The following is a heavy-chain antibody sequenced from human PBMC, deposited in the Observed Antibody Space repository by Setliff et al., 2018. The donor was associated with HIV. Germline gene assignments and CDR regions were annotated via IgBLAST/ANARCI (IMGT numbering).Heavy chain of an antibody. Sequence: SETLSLTCTVSGGSISSRSYYWGWIRQHPGKGLEWIGYIYHNGSTYYNPSLKSRVIISVDTSKNQFSLKLSSVTAADTAVYYCARGGGSRAATSSYYYMDVWGKGTTVTVSS. CDR1: GGSISSRSYY. CDR3: ARGGGSRAATSSYYYMDV. V-gene: IGHV4-31*03. D-gene: IGHD2-15*01. J-gene: IGHJ6*03. CDR2: IYHNGST.